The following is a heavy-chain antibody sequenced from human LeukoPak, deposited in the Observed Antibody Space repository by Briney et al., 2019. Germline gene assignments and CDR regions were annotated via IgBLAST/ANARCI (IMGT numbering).Heavy chain of an antibody. V-gene: IGHV4-59*08. CDR1: GGSSSSYY. D-gene: IGHD5-18*01. J-gene: IGHJ6*02. CDR3: ARLGGYNPYSYYGMDV. Sequence: SETLSLTCTVSGGSSSSYYWSWMRQRPGKGLGWRGYIYYSGSTNYNPSLKSRVTISVDTPKNPLSPKLSSVTAADTAVYYCARLGGYNPYSYYGMDVWGQGTTVTVSS. CDR2: IYYSGST.